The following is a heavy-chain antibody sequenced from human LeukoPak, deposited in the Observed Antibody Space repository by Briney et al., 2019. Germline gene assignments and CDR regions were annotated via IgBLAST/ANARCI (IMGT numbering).Heavy chain of an antibody. D-gene: IGHD5-24*01. CDR3: ATSQLLNIKMATNTAGQFYYYYMDV. J-gene: IGHJ6*03. CDR2: INPNIGGT. Sequence: ASVKVSCKASGYTFTDNYMHWVRQAPGQGLEWMGWINPNIGGTKYAHKFQGRVAMTRDTSISAAYMELSRLRSDDTAVYYCATSQLLNIKMATNTAGQFYYYYMDVWGKGTTVTVSS. CDR1: GYTFTDNY. V-gene: IGHV1-2*02.